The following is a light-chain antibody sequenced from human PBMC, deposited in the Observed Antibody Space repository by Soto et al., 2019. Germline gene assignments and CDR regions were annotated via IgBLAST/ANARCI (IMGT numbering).Light chain of an antibody. V-gene: IGKV3D-20*02. Sequence: EIVLTRSPGTLSLSPGERATLSCRASQSVSSSFLTWYQQKPGQAPRLLIYGASSRATGIPDRFSGSGSGTDFTLTISRLEPEDFAVYICQQRSNWPPTFGQGTRLEIK. CDR2: GAS. CDR3: QQRSNWPPT. CDR1: QSVSSSF. J-gene: IGKJ5*01.